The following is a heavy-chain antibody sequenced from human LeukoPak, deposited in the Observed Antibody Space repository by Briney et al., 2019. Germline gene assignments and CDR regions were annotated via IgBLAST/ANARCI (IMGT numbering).Heavy chain of an antibody. CDR2: ISSSSSYI. D-gene: IGHD6-19*01. V-gene: IGHV3-21*01. CDR1: GFTFSSYS. J-gene: IGHJ4*02. CDR3: ARDLVAVAGTVY. Sequence: GGSLRLSCAASGFTFSSYSMNWVRQAPGKGLEWVSSISSSSSYIYHADSVKGRFTISRDNAKNSLYLQMNSLRAEDTAVYYCARDLVAVAGTVYWGQGTLVTVSS.